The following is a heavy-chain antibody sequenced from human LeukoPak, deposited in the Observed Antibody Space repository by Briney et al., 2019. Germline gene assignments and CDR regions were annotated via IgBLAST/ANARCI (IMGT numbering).Heavy chain of an antibody. J-gene: IGHJ4*02. CDR2: INHSGST. V-gene: IGHV4-34*01. Sequence: SETLSLTCTVSGGSISSYYWSWIRQPPGKGLEWIGEINHSGSTNYNPSLKSRVTISVDTSKNQFSLKLSSVTAADTAVYYCARWPGYWGQGTLVTVSS. CDR1: GGSISSYY. CDR3: ARWPGY.